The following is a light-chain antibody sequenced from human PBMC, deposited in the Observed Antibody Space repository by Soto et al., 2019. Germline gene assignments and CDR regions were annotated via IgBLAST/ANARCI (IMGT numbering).Light chain of an antibody. V-gene: IGLV2-8*01. CDR2: EVT. Sequence: QSALTQPPSASGSPGQSVTISCTGTSSDVGAYNYVSWYQQYPGKAPKLMIYEVTKRPSGVPDRFSGSKSGKTASLTVSGLQPEDEAAYHCPSYAGSNIWVFGGGTKLTVL. CDR1: SSDVGAYNY. J-gene: IGLJ3*02. CDR3: PSYAGSNIWV.